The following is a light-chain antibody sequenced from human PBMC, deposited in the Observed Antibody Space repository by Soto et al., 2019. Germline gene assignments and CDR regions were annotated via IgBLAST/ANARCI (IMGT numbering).Light chain of an antibody. Sequence: DIQMTQSPSSLSASVGDRVTITCRASQSISRYLNWYQQKPGKAPKLLIYAASSLQSGLPSRFSGAQSGTDFTLTISSLQPEDLGTYFCQQSYNMPFTFGPGTKVDIK. CDR2: AAS. V-gene: IGKV1-39*01. CDR1: QSISRY. J-gene: IGKJ3*01. CDR3: QQSYNMPFT.